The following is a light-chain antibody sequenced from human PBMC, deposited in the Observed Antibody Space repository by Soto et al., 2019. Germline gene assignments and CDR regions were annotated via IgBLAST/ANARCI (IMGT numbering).Light chain of an antibody. J-gene: IGKJ1*01. CDR3: QQYSDCKS. CDR2: DAS. CDR1: QSHSHG. Sequence: DIQMTQSPSTLSASVGDRVTITCRASQSHSHGVAWYQQKPGKAPKLLIYDASSLESGVPSRFSGSGSVSEVTLASSALQPDDVSTYYSQQYSDCKSFGQGTKVEVK. V-gene: IGKV1-5*01.